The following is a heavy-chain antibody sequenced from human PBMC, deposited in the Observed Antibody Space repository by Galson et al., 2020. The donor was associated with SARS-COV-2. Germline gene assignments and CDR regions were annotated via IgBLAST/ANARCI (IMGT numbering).Heavy chain of an antibody. Sequence: NSGGSLILSCAASGFTFSDYFMSWVRQAPGKGLEWVSYISSSGSYINYADSVKGRFTISRDNAKNSLNLQMNSLRVEDTAVYYCARVGDCSGGICYGAEYFQHWGQGTLVTVSS. CDR1: GFTFSDYF. V-gene: IGHV3-11*04. J-gene: IGHJ1*01. CDR3: ARVGDCSGGICYGAEYFQH. D-gene: IGHD2-15*01. CDR2: ISSSGSYI.